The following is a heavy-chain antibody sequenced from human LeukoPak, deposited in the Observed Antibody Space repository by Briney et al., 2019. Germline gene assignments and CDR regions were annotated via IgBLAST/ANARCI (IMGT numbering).Heavy chain of an antibody. D-gene: IGHD1-14*01. CDR1: GYSISSGYY. CDR3: ARHHLPPVANWYFDL. Sequence: PSETLSLTCAVSGYSISSGYYWGWIRQPPGKGLEWIGSIYHSGSTYYNPSLKSRVTISVDPSKNQFSLKLSSVTAADTAVYYCARHHLPPVANWYFDLWGRGTLVTVSS. V-gene: IGHV4-38-2*01. J-gene: IGHJ2*01. CDR2: IYHSGST.